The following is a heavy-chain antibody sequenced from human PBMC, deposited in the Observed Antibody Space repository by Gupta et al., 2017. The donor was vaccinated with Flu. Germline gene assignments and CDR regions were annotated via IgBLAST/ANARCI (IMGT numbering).Heavy chain of an antibody. CDR1: GGSISSYY. Sequence: QVQLQESGPGLVKPSETLSLTCTVSGGSISSYYWSWIRQPPGKGLEWIGYIYYSGSPNYNPSLKSRVTISVDTSKNQFSLKLSSVTAADTAVYYCARHLPPLGDSTIVRGVIITPGKTAKNYYYYYGMDVWGQGTTVTVSS. D-gene: IGHD3-10*01. CDR2: IYYSGSP. CDR3: ARHLPPLGDSTIVRGVIITPGKTAKNYYYYYGMDV. V-gene: IGHV4-59*08. J-gene: IGHJ6*02.